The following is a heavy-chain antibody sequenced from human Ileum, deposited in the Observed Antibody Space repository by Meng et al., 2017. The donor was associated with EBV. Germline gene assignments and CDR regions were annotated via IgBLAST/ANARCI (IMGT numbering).Heavy chain of an antibody. J-gene: IGHJ5*02. CDR2: MSSYSGNT. CDR3: ARGLVSGSLNWFDP. CDR1: CYTFTDYG. D-gene: IGHD1-26*01. V-gene: IGHV1-18*03. Sequence: VQAAGVVKEPGAEVVVCSHASCYTFTDYGITWGRQAQRQGLEWMGLMSSYSGNTNYAKKFQGRVVMTTVTISTTNYMVMRSLGSADVAVYYCARGLVSGSLNWFDPWGQGTLVTVSS.